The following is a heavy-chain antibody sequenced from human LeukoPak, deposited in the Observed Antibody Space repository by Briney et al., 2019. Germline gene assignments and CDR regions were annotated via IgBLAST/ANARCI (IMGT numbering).Heavy chain of an antibody. CDR1: GFTFGGHG. V-gene: IGHV3-33*01. CDR3: ARAYYYDVSVTPDY. CDR2: IWYDGSNE. J-gene: IGHJ4*02. Sequence: GGSLRLSCAASGFTFGGHGMHWVRQAPGKGLEWVAVIWYDGSNEYYADSVKGRFTISRDTSKNTLYLQMNSLRAEDTAVYYCARAYYYDVSVTPDYWGQGTLVTVSS. D-gene: IGHD3-22*01.